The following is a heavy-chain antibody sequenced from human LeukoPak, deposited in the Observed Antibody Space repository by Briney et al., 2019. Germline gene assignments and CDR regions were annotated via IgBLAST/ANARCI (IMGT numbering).Heavy chain of an antibody. CDR1: GFTVSSNY. CDR3: ARSPGDRTYFDY. D-gene: IGHD3-10*01. V-gene: IGHV3-53*01. Sequence: GGPLRLSCAASGFTVSSNYMSWVRQAPGKGLEWVSVIYSGGSTYYADSVKGRFTISRDNSKNTLYLQMNSLRAEDTAVYYCARSPGDRTYFDYWGQGTLVTVSS. CDR2: IYSGGST. J-gene: IGHJ4*02.